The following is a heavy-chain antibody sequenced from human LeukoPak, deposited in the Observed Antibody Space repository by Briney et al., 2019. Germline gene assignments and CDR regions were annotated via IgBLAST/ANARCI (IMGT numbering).Heavy chain of an antibody. D-gene: IGHD6-13*01. Sequence: GSLRLSCIGSGFTFSKTWMMWVRQAPGKGLEWIGYIYYSGSTNYNPSLKSRVTISVDTSKNQFSLKLSSVTAADTAVYYCAAIAAAGKVDYWGQGTLVTVSS. J-gene: IGHJ4*02. CDR2: IYYSGST. CDR3: AAIAAAGKVDY. V-gene: IGHV4-59*08. CDR1: GFTFSKTW.